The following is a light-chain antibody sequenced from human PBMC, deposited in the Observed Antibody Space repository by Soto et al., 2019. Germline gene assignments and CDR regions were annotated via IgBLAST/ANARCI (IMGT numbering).Light chain of an antibody. Sequence: QSVLTQLPSVSGAPGQRVTISCTGSSSNIGAGYDVQWYHQLPGTAPKLLIYGNNNRPSGVPDRFSGSKSGTSASLAITGLQAEDEADYYCQSYDTSLSGVVFGGGTKVTVL. J-gene: IGLJ2*01. CDR2: GNN. CDR3: QSYDTSLSGVV. CDR1: SSNIGAGYD. V-gene: IGLV1-40*01.